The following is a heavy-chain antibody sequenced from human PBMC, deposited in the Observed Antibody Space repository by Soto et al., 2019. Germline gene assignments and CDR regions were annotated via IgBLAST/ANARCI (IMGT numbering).Heavy chain of an antibody. V-gene: IGHV4-59*01. CDR2: IYYSGST. CDR1: GGSISSYY. D-gene: IGHD3-22*01. CDR3: ARESFYDSGGFHGFDY. Sequence: PSETLSLTCTVSGGSISSYYWGWIRQPPGKGLEWIGYIYYSGSTNYNPSLKSRVTISVDTSKNQFSLKLSSVTAADTAVYYCARESFYDSGGFHGFDYWGQGTLVTVSS. J-gene: IGHJ4*02.